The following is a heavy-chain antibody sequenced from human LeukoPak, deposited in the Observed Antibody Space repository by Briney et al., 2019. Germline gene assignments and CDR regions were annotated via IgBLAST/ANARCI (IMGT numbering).Heavy chain of an antibody. CDR2: IYYSGST. J-gene: IGHJ4*02. CDR1: GGSISSSSYY. CDR3: ARQNYDSSGPSGY. Sequence: SETLSLTCTVSGGSISSSSYYWGWIRQPPGKGLEWIGSIYYSGSTYYNPSLKSRVTISVDTSKNQFSLKLSSVTAADTAVYSCARQNYDSSGPSGYWGKGTLVTVS. V-gene: IGHV4-39*01. D-gene: IGHD3-22*01.